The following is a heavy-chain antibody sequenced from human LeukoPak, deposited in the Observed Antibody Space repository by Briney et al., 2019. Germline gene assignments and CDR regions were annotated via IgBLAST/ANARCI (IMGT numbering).Heavy chain of an antibody. CDR3: ARPSVDTAMAKYPGYYYYYMDV. CDR2: INHSGST. D-gene: IGHD5-18*01. Sequence: PSETLSLTCAVYGGSFSGYYWSWIRQPPGEGLEWIGEINHSGSTNYNPSLKSRVTVSVDTSKNQFSLKLSSVTAADTAVYYCARPSVDTAMAKYPGYYYYYMDVWGKGTTVTVSS. V-gene: IGHV4-34*01. CDR1: GGSFSGYY. J-gene: IGHJ6*03.